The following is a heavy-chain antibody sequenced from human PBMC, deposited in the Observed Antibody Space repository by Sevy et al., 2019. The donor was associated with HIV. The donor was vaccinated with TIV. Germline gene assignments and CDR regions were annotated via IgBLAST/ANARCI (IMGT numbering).Heavy chain of an antibody. D-gene: IGHD3-3*01. CDR1: GFTFSSYG. J-gene: IGHJ6*03. V-gene: IGHV3-33*01. CDR3: ARDLSITIFGVDATGDYYMDV. CDR2: IWYDGSNK. Sequence: GGSLRLSCAASGFTFSSYGMHWVRQAPGKGLEWVAVIWYDGSNKYYADSVKGRFNISSDNSKNTLYLQRNSLRAEDTAVYYWARDLSITIFGVDATGDYYMDVWGKGTTVTVSS.